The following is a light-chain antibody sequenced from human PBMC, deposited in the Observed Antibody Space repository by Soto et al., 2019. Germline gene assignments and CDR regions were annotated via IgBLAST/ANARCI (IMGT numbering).Light chain of an antibody. CDR1: QSVTSSY. CDR3: QQYGDSPLT. Sequence: VVTQSQGTLSVSPGERATLSCRASQSVTSSYLAWYQQKPGQAPRLLIYGVSSRATGIPDRFSGSGAGTDFTLTISRLEPEDFAVYYCQQYGDSPLTFGGGTTVDIK. CDR2: GVS. V-gene: IGKV3-20*01. J-gene: IGKJ4*01.